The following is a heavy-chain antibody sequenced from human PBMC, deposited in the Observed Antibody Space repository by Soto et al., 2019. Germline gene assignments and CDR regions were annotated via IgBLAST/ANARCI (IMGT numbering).Heavy chain of an antibody. D-gene: IGHD3-22*01. J-gene: IGHJ5*02. CDR3: ARAYYDTAVYSLDP. CDR2: INHSGST. CDR1: GGSFSGYY. V-gene: IGHV4-34*01. Sequence: PSETLSLTCAVYGGSFSGYYWSWIRQPPGKGLEWIGEINHSGSTNYNPSLKSRVTISVDTSKNQLSLRLSSVTAADTAVYYCARAYYDTAVYSLDPWGQGALVTVSS.